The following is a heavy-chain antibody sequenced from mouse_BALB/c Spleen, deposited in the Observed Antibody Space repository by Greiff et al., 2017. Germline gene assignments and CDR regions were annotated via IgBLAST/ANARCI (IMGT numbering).Heavy chain of an antibody. V-gene: IGHV5-17*02. CDR3: ARKPVLFYAMYY. CDR2: ISSGSSTI. J-gene: IGHJ4*01. Sequence: EVQVVESGGGLVQPGGSRKLSCAASGFTFSSFGMHWVRQAPEKGLEWVAYISSGSSTIYYADTVKGRFTISRDNPKNTLFLQMTSLRSEDTAMYYCARKPVLFYAMYYWGQGTSVTVSS. CDR1: GFTFSSFG.